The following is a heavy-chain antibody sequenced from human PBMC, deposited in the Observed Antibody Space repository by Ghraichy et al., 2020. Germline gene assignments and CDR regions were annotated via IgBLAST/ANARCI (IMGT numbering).Heavy chain of an antibody. CDR3: ARVVWTGTPQVYYYYGMDV. D-gene: IGHD3/OR15-3a*01. CDR2: IIPISDIR. V-gene: IGHV1-69*10. J-gene: IGHJ6*02. Sequence: SVKVSCKASEDTFSSYGLSWVRQAPGQGLEWMGGIIPISDIRDYAQKFQGRVTITADKSTSTAYMELSSLRSEDTAVYYCARVVWTGTPQVYYYYGMDVWGQETTVTVSS. CDR1: EDTFSSYG.